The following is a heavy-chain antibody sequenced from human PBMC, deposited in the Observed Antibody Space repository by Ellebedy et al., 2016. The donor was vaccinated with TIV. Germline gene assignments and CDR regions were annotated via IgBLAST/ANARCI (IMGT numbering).Heavy chain of an antibody. CDR1: GGSISGTYTSYY. J-gene: IGHJ4*02. CDR3: ARHGQFDY. CDR2: IYGSGRT. V-gene: IGHV4-39*01. Sequence: SETLSLXXNVSGGSISGTYTSYYWGWIRQPPGKGLEWIGSIYGSGRTHYNPSLKSRVTISVDTSKNQFSLRLNSVTAADTAMYYCARHGQFDYWGQGILVTVSS.